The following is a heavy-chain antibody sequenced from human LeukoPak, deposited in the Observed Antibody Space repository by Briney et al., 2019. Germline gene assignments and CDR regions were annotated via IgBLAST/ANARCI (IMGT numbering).Heavy chain of an antibody. V-gene: IGHV3-64*01. CDR1: GFTFSSYA. Sequence: GGSLRLSCAASGFTFSSYAMHWVRQAPGKGLEYVSAISSNGGSTYYANSVKGRFTISRDNSKNTLYLQMGSLRAEDMAVYYCARGERTIDYWGQGTLVTVSS. D-gene: IGHD3-16*01. CDR2: ISSNGGST. CDR3: ARGERTIDY. J-gene: IGHJ4*02.